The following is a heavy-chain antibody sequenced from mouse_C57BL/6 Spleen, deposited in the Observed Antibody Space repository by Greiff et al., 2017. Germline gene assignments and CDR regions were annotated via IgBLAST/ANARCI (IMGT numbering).Heavy chain of an antibody. D-gene: IGHD4-1*01. CDR3: AGHSGAYYAMDY. Sequence: EVKLVESGGGLVQPGGSLSLSCAASGFTFTDYYMSWVRQPPGQALEWLGFIRHKANGYTTEYSVSVKGRFTISRDNSPSILYLRMTALRAEDSATYNWAGHSGAYYAMDYWGQGTSVTVSS. V-gene: IGHV7-3*01. CDR2: IRHKANGYTT. CDR1: GFTFTDYY. J-gene: IGHJ4*01.